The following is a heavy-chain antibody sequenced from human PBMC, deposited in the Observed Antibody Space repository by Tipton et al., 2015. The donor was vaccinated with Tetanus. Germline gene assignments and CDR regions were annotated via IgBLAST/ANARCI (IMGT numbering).Heavy chain of an antibody. D-gene: IGHD6-13*01. Sequence: TLSLTCAVYRGSFSNYFWRWIRQPPGKGLEWIGEISPSGNTNYNPSLKSRVTISADTSRNQFSLKLSSVTAADTAVYYCACNPNIAAAGTGEDSGWFDPWGQGTLVTVSS. CDR1: RGSFSNYF. CDR3: ACNPNIAAAGTGEDSGWFDP. J-gene: IGHJ5*02. CDR2: ISPSGNT. V-gene: IGHV4-34*01.